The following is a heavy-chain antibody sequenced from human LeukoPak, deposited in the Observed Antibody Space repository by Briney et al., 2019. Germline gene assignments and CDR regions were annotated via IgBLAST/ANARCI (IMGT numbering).Heavy chain of an antibody. V-gene: IGHV4-30-2*03. CDR1: GGSISSGGYY. CDR2: IYHSGST. D-gene: IGHD3-3*01. Sequence: PSQTLSLTCTVSGGSISSGGYYWSWIRQHPGKGLEWIGSIYHSGSTYYNPSLKSRVTISVDTSKNQFSLKLSSVTAADTAVYYCARSTIFGVACFDYWGQGTLVTVSS. CDR3: ARSTIFGVACFDY. J-gene: IGHJ4*02.